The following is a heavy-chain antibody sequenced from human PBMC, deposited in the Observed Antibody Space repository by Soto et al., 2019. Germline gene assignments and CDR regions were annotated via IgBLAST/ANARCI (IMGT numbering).Heavy chain of an antibody. D-gene: IGHD3-16*02. CDR2: IYHSGST. V-gene: IGHV4-4*02. CDR1: SGSISSSNW. J-gene: IGHJ2*01. CDR3: ARVLRTFGGVIVHKGLWYFDL. Sequence: QVQLQESGPGLVKPSGTLSLTCAVSSGSISSSNWWSWVRQPPGKGLEWIGEIYHSGSTNYNPSLKSRVTISVDKSKNQFSLKLSSVTAADTAVYYCARVLRTFGGVIVHKGLWYFDLWGRGTLVTVSS.